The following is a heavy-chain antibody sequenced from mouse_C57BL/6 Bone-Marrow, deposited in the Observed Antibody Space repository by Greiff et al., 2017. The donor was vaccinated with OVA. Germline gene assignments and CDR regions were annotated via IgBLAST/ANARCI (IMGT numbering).Heavy chain of an antibody. V-gene: IGHV5-6*01. D-gene: IGHD2-3*01. J-gene: IGHJ4*01. CDR2: ISSGGSYT. CDR3: ARGDYDGDYYAMDY. CDR1: GFTFSSYG. Sequence: EVKVVESGGDLVKPGGSLKLSCAASGFTFSSYGMSWVRQTPEKRLEWVANISSGGSYTYSPDSVKGRFTISRDNAKNTLYLQMSSLKSEDTAMYYCARGDYDGDYYAMDYWGQGTSVTVSS.